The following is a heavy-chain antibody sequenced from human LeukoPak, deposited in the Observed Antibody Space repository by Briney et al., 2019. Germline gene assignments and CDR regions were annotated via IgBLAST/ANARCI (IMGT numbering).Heavy chain of an antibody. CDR3: ARVVTIFGVGGYKWIDP. CDR2: ITTYNGNT. Sequence: ASVKVSCKTSGFTFTTFGFTWVRQAPGQGLEWIGWITTYNGNTNYAQTYQGRVTMTTDTSTSTAYMELRSLRSGDTAAYYCARVVTIFGVGGYKWIDPWGEGTLVTVSS. D-gene: IGHD3-3*01. V-gene: IGHV1-18*01. J-gene: IGHJ5*02. CDR1: GFTFTTFG.